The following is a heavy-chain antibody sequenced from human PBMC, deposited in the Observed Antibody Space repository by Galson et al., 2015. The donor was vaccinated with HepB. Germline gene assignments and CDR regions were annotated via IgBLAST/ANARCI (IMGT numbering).Heavy chain of an antibody. CDR2: IKSKTDGGTT. Sequence: SLRLSCAASGFTFSNAWMSWVRQAPGKGLEWVGRIKSKTDGGTTDYAAPVKGRFTISRDDSKNTLYLQMNSLKTEDTAVYYCTTDLVGATMGEVFDYWGQGTLVTVSS. V-gene: IGHV3-15*01. D-gene: IGHD1-26*01. J-gene: IGHJ4*02. CDR1: GFTFSNAW. CDR3: TTDLVGATMGEVFDY.